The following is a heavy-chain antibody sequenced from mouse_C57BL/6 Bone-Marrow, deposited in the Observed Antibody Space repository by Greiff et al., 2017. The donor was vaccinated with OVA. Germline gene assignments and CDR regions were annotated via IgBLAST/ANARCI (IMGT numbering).Heavy chain of an antibody. Sequence: VKLVESGAELVKPGASVKISCKASGFAFSSYWMNWVKQRPGKGLEWIGQIYPGDGDTNYNGKFKGKATLTADKSSSTAYMQLSSLTSEDSAVYVCAREAYSNYEDWGQGTTLTVSS. CDR3: AREAYSNYED. D-gene: IGHD2-5*01. CDR1: GFAFSSYW. CDR2: IYPGDGDT. J-gene: IGHJ2*01. V-gene: IGHV1-80*01.